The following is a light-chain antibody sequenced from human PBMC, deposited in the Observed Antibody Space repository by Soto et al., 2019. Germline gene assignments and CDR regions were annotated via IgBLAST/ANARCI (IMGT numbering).Light chain of an antibody. CDR1: QSISTW. CDR3: QHYNSYSEA. CDR2: DAS. V-gene: IGKV1-5*01. J-gene: IGKJ1*01. Sequence: DIQMTQSPSTLSSSVGDRATITCRAGQSISTWLAWYQQKPGKAPKLLIYDASSLESGVPSRFSGSGSGTEFTLTISSLQPDDFATYYCQHYNSYSEAFGQGTKVDIK.